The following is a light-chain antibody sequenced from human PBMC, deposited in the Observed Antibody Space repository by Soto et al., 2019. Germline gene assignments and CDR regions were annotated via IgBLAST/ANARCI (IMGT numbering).Light chain of an antibody. CDR2: DAS. Sequence: DIQMTQSPCTLSASVGDTVTVTCRASQSIGRWLAWYQQKPGKAPKLLIFDASTLENGVPARFSGSRSGPEFSLTISSLQPDDFATYYCQQYYSYWTFGQGTKVDIK. CDR1: QSIGRW. CDR3: QQYYSYWT. V-gene: IGKV1-5*01. J-gene: IGKJ1*01.